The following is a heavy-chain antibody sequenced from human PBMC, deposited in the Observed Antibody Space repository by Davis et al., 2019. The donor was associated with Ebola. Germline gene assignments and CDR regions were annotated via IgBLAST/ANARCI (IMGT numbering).Heavy chain of an antibody. CDR3: ARGADIVVVPTAPQDAFDL. V-gene: IGHV3-30*04. CDR2: TSYAGSDK. CDR1: GFIFTTYA. Sequence: PGGSLRLSCAASGFIFTTYAMHWVRQSPGRGLEWVAFTSYAGSDKYYADSVKGRFTISRDNSKNTLYLQMNSLTADDTAIYYCARGADIVVVPTAPQDAFDLWGQGTMVTVSS. J-gene: IGHJ3*01. D-gene: IGHD2-2*01.